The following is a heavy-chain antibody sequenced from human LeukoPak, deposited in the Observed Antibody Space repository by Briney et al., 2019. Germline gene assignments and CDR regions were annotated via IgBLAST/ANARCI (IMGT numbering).Heavy chain of an antibody. CDR1: GYTFTDYY. V-gene: IGHV1-2*02. CDR3: ARGRDSGSHTYYFDY. D-gene: IGHD1-26*01. CDR2: INPKSGGT. J-gene: IGHJ4*02. Sequence: GASVKVSCKASGYTFTDYYIHWVRQAPGQGLELMAWINPKSGGTNYAQKFQGRVTMTSDTSISTVYMELSRLRSDDTAVYYCARGRDSGSHTYYFDYWGQGTLVTISS.